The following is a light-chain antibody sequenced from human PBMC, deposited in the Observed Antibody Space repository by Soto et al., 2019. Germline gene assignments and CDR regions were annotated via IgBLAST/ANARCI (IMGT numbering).Light chain of an antibody. Sequence: EIVLTQSPGTLSLSPGGRATLSCRASQNVSSSYLAWYQQKPGQAPRLLIYDTSSRATGIPDRFSGSGSGTDFTLTVSRLEPEDFAVYYSQQYGSSPRTFGQGTNLEIK. CDR1: QNVSSSY. V-gene: IGKV3-20*01. CDR2: DTS. J-gene: IGKJ2*01. CDR3: QQYGSSPRT.